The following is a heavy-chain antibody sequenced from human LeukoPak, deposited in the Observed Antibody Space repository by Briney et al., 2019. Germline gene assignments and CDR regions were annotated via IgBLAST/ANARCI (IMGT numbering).Heavy chain of an antibody. V-gene: IGHV3-23*01. CDR3: AKCSGASCYSSVDC. CDR1: GITFSSYA. Sequence: GGSLRLSCAASGITFSSYAMSWVRQAPGKGLEWVSVISGSGGNTYYAGSVKGRFAISRDNSKNTLYLQMNSLRAEDTAVYYCAKCSGASCYSSVDCWGQGTLATVSA. CDR2: ISGSGGNT. D-gene: IGHD2-15*01. J-gene: IGHJ4*02.